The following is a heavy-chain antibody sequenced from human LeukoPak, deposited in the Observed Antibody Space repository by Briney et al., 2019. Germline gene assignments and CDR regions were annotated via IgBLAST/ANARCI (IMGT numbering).Heavy chain of an antibody. CDR3: AKDLLYYYGSGSSFDY. D-gene: IGHD3-10*01. CDR1: GFTFSNYG. Sequence: GGSLRLSCAASGFTFSNYGMSWVRQAPGKGLEWVSATSGSGGSSSTYYADSVKGRFTISRDNSKNTLYLQMNSLRAEDTAVYYCAKDLLYYYGSGSSFDYWGQGTLVTVSS. V-gene: IGHV3-23*01. J-gene: IGHJ4*02. CDR2: TSGSGGSSST.